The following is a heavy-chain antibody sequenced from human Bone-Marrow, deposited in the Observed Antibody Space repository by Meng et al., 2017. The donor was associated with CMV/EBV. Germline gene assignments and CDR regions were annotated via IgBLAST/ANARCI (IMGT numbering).Heavy chain of an antibody. CDR1: GYTFTDYG. V-gene: IGHV1-18*01. Sequence: ASVKVSCKASGYTFTDYGISWVRQAPGQGLEWMGWISAYNGDTNYARNIRGRVTMTTDTSTTKAYLELRSLRSDDTAVYYCARDLQYCGSTSCYDDCFDPWGQGTLVTVSS. J-gene: IGHJ5*02. D-gene: IGHD2-2*01. CDR2: ISAYNGDT. CDR3: ARDLQYCGSTSCYDDCFDP.